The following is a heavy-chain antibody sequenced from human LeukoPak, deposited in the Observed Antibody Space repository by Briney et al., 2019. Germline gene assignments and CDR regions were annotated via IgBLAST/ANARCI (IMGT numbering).Heavy chain of an antibody. D-gene: IGHD3-3*01. V-gene: IGHV1-69*04. CDR3: ASTRITIFGVAVLNNYYYLDV. Sequence: ASVKVSCKTSGDTFSHYVINWVRQAPGQGLEWVGRIVPFLGTTNYAQKFQGRVTIIADKLTNTAYLALSSLTSDDTAIYFCASTRITIFGVAVLNNYYYLDVWGRGTTVTVSS. J-gene: IGHJ6*03. CDR2: IVPFLGTT. CDR1: GDTFSHYV.